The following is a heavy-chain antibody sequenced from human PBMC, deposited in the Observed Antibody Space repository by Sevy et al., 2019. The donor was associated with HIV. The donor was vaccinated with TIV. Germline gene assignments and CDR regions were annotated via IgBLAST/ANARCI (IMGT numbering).Heavy chain of an antibody. Sequence: GGSLRLSYAASGFTFTLYAIHWVRQAPGKGLEWVALISYSGTNKYYADSVKGRFTISRDDSKNTAYLQMNNLRTDDTAVYYCARVAVEYCTDDCYHRFDYWGQGNQVTVSS. CDR2: ISYSGTNK. D-gene: IGHD2-21*02. CDR1: GFTFTLYA. V-gene: IGHV3-30-3*01. CDR3: ARVAVEYCTDDCYHRFDY. J-gene: IGHJ4*02.